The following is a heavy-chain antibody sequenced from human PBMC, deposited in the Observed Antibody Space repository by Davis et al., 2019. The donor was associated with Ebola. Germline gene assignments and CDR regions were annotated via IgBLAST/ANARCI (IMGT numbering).Heavy chain of an antibody. D-gene: IGHD3-22*01. V-gene: IGHV1-46*03. CDR2: INPSGGST. CDR1: GYTFTSYY. Sequence: AASVKVSCKASGYTFTSYYMHWVRQAPGQGLEWMGIINPSGGSTSYAQKFQGRVTMIRDTSTSTVYMELSSLRSEDTAVYYCARHDSSGYDAFDIWGQGTMVTVSS. CDR3: ARHDSSGYDAFDI. J-gene: IGHJ3*02.